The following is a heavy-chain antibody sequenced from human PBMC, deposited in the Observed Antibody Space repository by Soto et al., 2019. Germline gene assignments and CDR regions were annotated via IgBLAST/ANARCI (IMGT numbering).Heavy chain of an antibody. J-gene: IGHJ6*02. CDR2: ISGSGGST. V-gene: IGHV3-23*01. Sequence: EVQLLESGGSVVQPGGSLRLSSAASGFTFSSYAMSWVRQAPGTGLEWVSAISGSGGSTYYADSVKGRFTISRYNSKNTLYLQMNSLRAEDTAVYYCAKDGGYSYGYSPRYYYGMDVWGQGTTVTVSS. CDR1: GFTFSSYA. CDR3: AKDGGYSYGYSPRYYYGMDV. D-gene: IGHD5-18*01.